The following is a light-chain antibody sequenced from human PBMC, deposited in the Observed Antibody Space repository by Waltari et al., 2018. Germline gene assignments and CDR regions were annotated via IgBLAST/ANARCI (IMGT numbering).Light chain of an antibody. CDR1: SSDVGGYNY. CDR3: SSYTGRSTRDVV. J-gene: IGLJ2*01. CDR2: DVS. V-gene: IGLV2-14*01. Sequence: QSALTQPASVSGSPGQSLTLSCTGTSSDVGGYNYVSWYQQHPGKAPDPMIYDVSNRPSGVSNRYSVSNSVNADSLPVSGLRAEDEADDDCSSYTGRSTRDVVFGGGTKLTVL.